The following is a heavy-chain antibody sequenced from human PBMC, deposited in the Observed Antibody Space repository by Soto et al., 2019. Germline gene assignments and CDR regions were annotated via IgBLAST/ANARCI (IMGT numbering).Heavy chain of an antibody. J-gene: IGHJ6*02. V-gene: IGHV3-15*01. D-gene: IGHD2-2*01. CDR1: GFTFSNAW. Sequence: GGSLRLSCAASGFTFSNAWMSWVRQAPGKGLEWVGRIKSKTDGGTTDYAAPVKGRFTISRDDSKNTLYLQMNSLKTEDTAVYYCTTALSKQLLLYGMDVWGQGTTVTVSS. CDR3: TTALSKQLLLYGMDV. CDR2: IKSKTDGGTT.